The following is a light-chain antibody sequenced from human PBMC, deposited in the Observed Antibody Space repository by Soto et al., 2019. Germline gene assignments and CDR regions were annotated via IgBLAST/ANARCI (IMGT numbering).Light chain of an antibody. Sequence: EVVLTQSPATLSVSPGDRATLSCRASQYIGSAVAWYHQRSGQAPSLLIFDASSRVPTTPARFSGSVSGTEFTLTISSLESEDFAVYFCQQYGDRPRTFGQGTKVEIK. CDR2: DAS. J-gene: IGKJ1*01. CDR3: QQYGDRPRT. V-gene: IGKV3-15*01. CDR1: QYIGSA.